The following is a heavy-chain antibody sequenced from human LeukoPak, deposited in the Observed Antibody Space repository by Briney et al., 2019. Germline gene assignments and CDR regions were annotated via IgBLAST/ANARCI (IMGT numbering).Heavy chain of an antibody. V-gene: IGHV1-18*01. CDR2: ISPYNGNT. J-gene: IGHJ3*01. CDR3: ARVGAYCTSTSCLDY. D-gene: IGHD2-2*01. Sequence: ISPYNGNTNYAQKLQARVTMTTDTSTSTAYMELRSLTSDDTAVYYCARVGAYCTSTSCLDYWGQGTMVTVSS.